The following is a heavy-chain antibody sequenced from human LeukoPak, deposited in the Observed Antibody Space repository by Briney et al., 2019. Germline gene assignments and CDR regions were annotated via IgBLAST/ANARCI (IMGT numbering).Heavy chain of an antibody. Sequence: GGSLRLSCVASGFTFSDAWMSWVRQAPGKGLEWIARIKTRSEGETTDYVTSVKGRFTISRDDSENTLYLQMNSLKTEDTVVYYCATSRVGYWGQGTLVTVSS. CDR2: IKTRSEGETT. CDR1: GFTFSDAW. J-gene: IGHJ4*02. D-gene: IGHD1-26*01. CDR3: ATSRVGY. V-gene: IGHV3-15*01.